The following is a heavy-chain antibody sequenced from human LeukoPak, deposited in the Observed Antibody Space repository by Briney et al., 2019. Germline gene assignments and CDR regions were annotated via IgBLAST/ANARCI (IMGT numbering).Heavy chain of an antibody. D-gene: IGHD6-13*01. J-gene: IGHJ6*03. CDR1: GYTFTSYD. CDR2: MNPNSGNT. V-gene: IGHV1-8*01. Sequence: GASVKVSCKASGYTFTSYDINWVRQATGQGLEWMGWMNPNSGNTGYAQKCQGRVTMTRNTSISTAYMELSSLRSEDTAVYYCARDARIAAAYQPVGEDYMDVWGKGTTVTVSS. CDR3: ARDARIAAAYQPVGEDYMDV.